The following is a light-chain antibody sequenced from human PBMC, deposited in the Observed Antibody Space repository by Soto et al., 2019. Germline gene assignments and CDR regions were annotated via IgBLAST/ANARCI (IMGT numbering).Light chain of an antibody. CDR2: DAS. CDR1: QGIASS. J-gene: IGKJ2*01. V-gene: IGKV3-11*01. Sequence: EIVLTQSPATLSFSPGERASLSCRASQGIASSLAWYQHKPGQAPRLLIYDASNRATGIPARFSGSGSGADFTLTISSLEPEDFAVYYCQHRSDWRDTFGQGTKLEIK. CDR3: QHRSDWRDT.